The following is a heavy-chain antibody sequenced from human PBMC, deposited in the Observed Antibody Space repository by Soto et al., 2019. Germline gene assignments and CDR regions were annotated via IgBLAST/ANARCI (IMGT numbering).Heavy chain of an antibody. CDR2: FDPDDGET. Sequence: QVQLVQSGAEVKKPGASVKVSCKVSGYTLTELSMHWVRQAPGKGLEWMGGFDPDDGETIYAQKFQGRVTMTEDTSTDTAYMELSSLRSEDTAVYYCATDRPGYCSGGSCYSFSNGFDPWGQGTLVTVSS. V-gene: IGHV1-24*01. J-gene: IGHJ5*02. CDR3: ATDRPGYCSGGSCYSFSNGFDP. D-gene: IGHD2-15*01. CDR1: GYTLTELS.